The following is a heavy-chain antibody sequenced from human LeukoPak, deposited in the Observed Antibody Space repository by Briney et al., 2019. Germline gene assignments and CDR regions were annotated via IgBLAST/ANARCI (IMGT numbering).Heavy chain of an antibody. CDR1: GYTFTSYY. V-gene: IGHV1-46*01. CDR3: ARVRGANYYYYGMDV. Sequence: ASVKVSCKASGYTFTSYYMHWVRQAPGQGLEWMGIINPSGGSTSYAQKFQGRVTMTRDTSTSTVYMEPSSPRSEDTAVYYCARVRGANYYYYGMDVWGKGTTVTVSS. D-gene: IGHD3-10*01. CDR2: INPSGGST. J-gene: IGHJ6*04.